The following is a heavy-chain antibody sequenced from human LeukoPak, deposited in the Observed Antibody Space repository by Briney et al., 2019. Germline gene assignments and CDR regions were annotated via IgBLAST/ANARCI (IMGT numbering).Heavy chain of an antibody. D-gene: IGHD5-12*01. J-gene: IGHJ4*02. CDR2: ISTTSTYI. CDR1: GFTFSSYS. CDR3: VRGGYDFDY. V-gene: IGHV3-21*01. Sequence: GGSLRLSCAASGFTFSSYSMNWVRQAPGKGLEWVSFISTTSTYIYYADSVKGRFTISRDNAKNSLYLQMNSLRVEDTAVYYCVRGGYDFDYWGQGTLVTVSS.